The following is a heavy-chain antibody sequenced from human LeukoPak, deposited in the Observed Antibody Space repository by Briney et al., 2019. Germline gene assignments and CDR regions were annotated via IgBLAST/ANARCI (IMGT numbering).Heavy chain of an antibody. CDR2: IYLDGSRA. CDR3: GRAGPVTKDHFMDV. CDR1: GFTFTNYW. V-gene: IGHV3-7*01. J-gene: IGHJ6*03. Sequence: GGPLRLSCAASGFTFTNYWMSWARQSPGKGLEWVANIYLDGSRAYYVDSVKGRFTISRDNAKNSLFLQMNSLSAEDTAVYYCGRAGPVTKDHFMDVWGKGTTVTVSS. D-gene: IGHD2-2*01.